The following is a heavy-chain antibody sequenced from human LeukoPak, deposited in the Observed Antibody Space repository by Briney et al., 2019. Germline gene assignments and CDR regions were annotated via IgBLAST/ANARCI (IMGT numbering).Heavy chain of an antibody. D-gene: IGHD3-10*01. CDR1: GYTFTSHG. Sequence: ASVKVSCKASGYTFTSHGISWVRQAPGQGLEWMGWISAYSGNTNFAQKLQGRVTMTTDTSTSTAYMELRGLRSDDTAVYYCARARGGGDLYYYGSGDNYYFDYWGQGTLVTVSS. CDR3: ARARGGGDLYYYGSGDNYYFDY. CDR2: ISAYSGNT. J-gene: IGHJ4*02. V-gene: IGHV1-18*01.